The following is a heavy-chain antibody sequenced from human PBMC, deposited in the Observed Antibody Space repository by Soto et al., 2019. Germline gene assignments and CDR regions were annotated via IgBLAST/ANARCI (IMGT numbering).Heavy chain of an antibody. CDR2: ISSDGSST. Sequence: GPLRLPYSAAWCTFSSYWVHRVRQAPRKGLVWVSRISSDGSSTHYADSVKGRFTISRDNAKNTLYLQMNSLRAEDTAVYYCARVPSTAVAGPHYFDNCGQGTLVTV. J-gene: IGHJ4*02. D-gene: IGHD6-19*01. CDR1: WCTFSSYW. CDR3: ARVPSTAVAGPHYFDN. V-gene: IGHV3-74*01.